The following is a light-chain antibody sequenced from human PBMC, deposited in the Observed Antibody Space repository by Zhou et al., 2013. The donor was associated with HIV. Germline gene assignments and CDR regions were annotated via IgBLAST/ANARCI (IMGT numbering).Light chain of an antibody. Sequence: DIQMTQSPSTLSASVGDRVTITCRASQSISSWLAWYQQKPGKAPKLLIYKASSLESGVPSRFSGSGSGTEFTLTISSLQPDDFATYYCQQCNSPWTFGQGTKVKSN. CDR1: QSISSW. V-gene: IGKV1-5*03. J-gene: IGKJ1*01. CDR3: QQCNSPWT. CDR2: KAS.